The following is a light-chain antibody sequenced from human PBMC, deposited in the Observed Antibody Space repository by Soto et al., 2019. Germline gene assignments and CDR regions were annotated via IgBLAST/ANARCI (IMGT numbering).Light chain of an antibody. CDR2: GNI. J-gene: IGLJ2*01. CDR1: SSNIGAGYD. Sequence: QLVLTQPPSVSGAPGQRVALSCAGTSSNIGAGYDVHWYQHLPGTAPKLLIFGNINRPAGVPDRFSGSKSGTSASLAITGLQAADEGYYYCQTYDTGVSGSIFGGGTKVTVL. CDR3: QTYDTGVSGSI. V-gene: IGLV1-40*01.